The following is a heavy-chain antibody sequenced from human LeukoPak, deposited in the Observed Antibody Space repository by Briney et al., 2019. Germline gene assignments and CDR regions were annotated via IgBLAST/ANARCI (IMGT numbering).Heavy chain of an antibody. J-gene: IGHJ4*02. D-gene: IGHD3-3*01. CDR2: IKQDGSEK. CDR1: GFTFSSYW. CDR3: ARAQGPLHDFWSGYSSCYFDY. Sequence: GGSLRLSCAASGFTFSSYWMSWVRQAPGKGLEWVANIKQDGSEKYYVDSVKGRFTISRDNAKNSLYLQMNSLRAEDTAVYYCARAQGPLHDFWSGYSSCYFDYWGQGTLVTVSS. V-gene: IGHV3-7*01.